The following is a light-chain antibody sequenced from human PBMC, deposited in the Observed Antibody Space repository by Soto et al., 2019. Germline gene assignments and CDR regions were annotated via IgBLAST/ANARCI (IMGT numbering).Light chain of an antibody. V-gene: IGLV2-14*03. CDR2: DVS. Sequence: SVLHQPASVSGYPWQSITISCTGTSSDVGGYNYVSWYQHHPGKAPKLLIYDVSNRPSGISNRFSGSKSDNTASLTISGLQPEDEADYYCSSYTTSNTRQIVFGTGTKVTVL. CDR1: SSDVGGYNY. CDR3: SSYTTSNTRQIV. J-gene: IGLJ1*01.